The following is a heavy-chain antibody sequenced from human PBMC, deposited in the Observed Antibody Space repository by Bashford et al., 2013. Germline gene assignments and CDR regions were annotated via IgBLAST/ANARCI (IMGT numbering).Heavy chain of an antibody. V-gene: IGHV3-21*01. CDR1: GFTFSSYS. CDR2: ISSSSSYI. CDR3: ARGVKSSIAVGDY. J-gene: IGHJ4*02. Sequence: GGSLRLSCAASGFTFSSYSMNWVRQAPGKGLEWVSSISSSSSYIYYADSVKGRFTISRDNAKNSLYLQMNSLRAEDTAVYYCARGVKSSIAVGDYWGQGTLVTVSS. D-gene: IGHD6-6*01.